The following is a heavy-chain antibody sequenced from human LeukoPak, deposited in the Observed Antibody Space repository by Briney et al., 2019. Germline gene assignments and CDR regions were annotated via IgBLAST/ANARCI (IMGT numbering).Heavy chain of an antibody. CDR2: ISSSSSYT. J-gene: IGHJ6*02. V-gene: IGHV3-11*06. Sequence: GGSLRLSCAASGFTFSDYYMSWIRQAPGEGLEWVSYISSSSSYTNYADFVKGRFTISRDNAKNSLYLQMNSLRAEDTAVYYCARNPDWNYAHYYGMDVWGQGTTVTASS. CDR1: GFTFSDYY. D-gene: IGHD1-7*01. CDR3: ARNPDWNYAHYYGMDV.